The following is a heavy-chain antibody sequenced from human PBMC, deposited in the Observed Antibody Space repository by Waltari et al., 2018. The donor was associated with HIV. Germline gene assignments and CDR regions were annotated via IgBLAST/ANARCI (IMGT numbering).Heavy chain of an antibody. J-gene: IGHJ2*01. CDR1: GFTFSSYS. CDR2: ISSSSSYI. V-gene: IGHV3-21*01. D-gene: IGHD4-4*01. Sequence: EVQLVESGGGLVKPGGSLRLSCAASGFTFSSYSMNWVRQAPGKGLEWVSSISSSSSYIYYADSVKGRFTISRDNAKNSLYLQMNSLRAEDTAVYYCARDAVTVTTDFDLWGRGTLVTVSS. CDR3: ARDAVTVTTDFDL.